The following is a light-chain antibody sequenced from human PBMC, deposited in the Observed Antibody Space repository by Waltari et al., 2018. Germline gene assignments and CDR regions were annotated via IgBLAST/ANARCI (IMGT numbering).Light chain of an antibody. CDR2: GAS. V-gene: IGKV3-20*01. CDR3: QHYVSLPVT. J-gene: IGKJ1*01. CDR1: QSVSRA. Sequence: EIVLTQSPGTRSLSPGESATLSCRASQSVSRALAWYQQNPGQAPRLLIYGASNRATGIPDRFSGSGSGTDFSLIISRLEPEDFAVYYCQHYVSLPVTFGQGTKVEIK.